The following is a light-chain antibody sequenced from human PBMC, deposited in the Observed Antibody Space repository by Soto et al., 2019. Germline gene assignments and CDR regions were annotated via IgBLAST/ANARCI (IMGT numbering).Light chain of an antibody. Sequence: EIVMTQSPATLSVSPGERATLSSRASQSVSSNLALYQQKPGQAPMLLIYGASTRATGIPARVSGSGSGTEFTLTISSLQSEDFAVYDCQQYNNWLTWTFGQGTKVEIK. CDR3: QQYNNWLTWT. CDR2: GAS. V-gene: IGKV3-15*01. CDR1: QSVSSN. J-gene: IGKJ1*01.